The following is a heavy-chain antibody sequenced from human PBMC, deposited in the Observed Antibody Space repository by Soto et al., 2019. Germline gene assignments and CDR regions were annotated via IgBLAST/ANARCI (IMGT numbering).Heavy chain of an antibody. D-gene: IGHD3-10*01. CDR1: GYTFTSYG. CDR2: ISAYNGNT. V-gene: IGHV1-18*04. CDR3: ARDTITVYYYGSGSYYQNFDY. J-gene: IGHJ4*02. Sequence: ASVKVSCKASGYTFTSYGISWVRQAPGQGLEWMGWISAYNGNTNYAQKLQGRVTMTTDTSTSTAYMELRSLRSDHTAVYYCARDTITVYYYGSGSYYQNFDYWGQGTRVTVSS.